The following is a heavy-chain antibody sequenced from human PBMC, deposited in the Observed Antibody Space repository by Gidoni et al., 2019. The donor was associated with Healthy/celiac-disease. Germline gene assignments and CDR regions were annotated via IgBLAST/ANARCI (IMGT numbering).Heavy chain of an antibody. CDR1: GFTFSSYG. CDR3: AKDQDIVVVPAAGYYYYGMDV. D-gene: IGHD2-2*01. CDR2: ISYDGSNK. Sequence: QVQLVESGGGVVQPGRSLRLSCAASGFTFSSYGMHWVRQAPGKGLEWVAVISYDGSNKYYADSVKGRFTISRDKSKNTLYLQMNSLRAEDTAVYYCAKDQDIVVVPAAGYYYYGMDVWGQGTTVTVSS. V-gene: IGHV3-30*18. J-gene: IGHJ6*02.